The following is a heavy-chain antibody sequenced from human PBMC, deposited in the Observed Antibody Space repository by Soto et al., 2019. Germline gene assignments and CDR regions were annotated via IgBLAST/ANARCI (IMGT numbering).Heavy chain of an antibody. Sequence: GALRLSCATSGFTFTAYDLTWVRQAPGKGRDWVSGISSSGDTTYYADSVKGRFTISRDNSKTVLYLQMNSLRAEDTAVYYCAFKGTAKPFYCGQGTLLTVSS. J-gene: IGHJ4*02. CDR3: AFKGTAKPFY. V-gene: IGHV3-23*01. D-gene: IGHD2-21*02. CDR2: ISSSGDTT. CDR1: GFTFTAYD.